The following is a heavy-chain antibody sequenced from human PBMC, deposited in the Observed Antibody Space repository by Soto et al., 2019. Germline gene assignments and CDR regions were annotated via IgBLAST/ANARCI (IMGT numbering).Heavy chain of an antibody. CDR1: GGSFSGYY. CDR2: INHSGST. Sequence: SETLSLTCAVYGGSFSGYYWSWIRQPPGKGLEWIGEINHSGSTNYNPSLKSRVTISVDTSKNQFSLKLSSVTAADTAVYYCARGRDYYGSGSYYVRYYYVMDVWGQATRSPSP. V-gene: IGHV4-34*01. J-gene: IGHJ6*02. CDR3: ARGRDYYGSGSYYVRYYYVMDV. D-gene: IGHD3-10*01.